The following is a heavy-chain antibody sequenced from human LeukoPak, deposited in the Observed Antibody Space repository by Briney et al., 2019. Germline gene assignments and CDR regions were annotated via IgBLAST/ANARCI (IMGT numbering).Heavy chain of an antibody. Sequence: ASVKVSCKASGYTFTNYGVIWVRQAPGQGLEWMGWISAYNGNTNYAQTIQGRVTMTTDTSTTTAYMELRSLNSDDTAVYYCARWGRNFDAWFDPWGQGTLVTVSS. CDR1: GYTFTNYG. D-gene: IGHD3-9*01. J-gene: IGHJ5*02. V-gene: IGHV1-18*01. CDR2: ISAYNGNT. CDR3: ARWGRNFDAWFDP.